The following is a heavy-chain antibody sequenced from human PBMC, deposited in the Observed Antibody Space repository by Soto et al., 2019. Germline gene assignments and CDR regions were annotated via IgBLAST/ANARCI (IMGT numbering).Heavy chain of an antibody. CDR2: MNPNSGNT. Sequence: GASVKVSCKASGYTFPSYDINWVRQATGQGLEWMGWMNPNSGNTGYAQKFQGRVTMTRYTSISTAYMELSSLRSEDKAVYYCVVGGAFLGWLLYEYGMDVWGQGTTVTVSS. V-gene: IGHV1-8*01. D-gene: IGHD3-3*02. CDR3: VVGGAFLGWLLYEYGMDV. CDR1: GYTFPSYD. J-gene: IGHJ6*02.